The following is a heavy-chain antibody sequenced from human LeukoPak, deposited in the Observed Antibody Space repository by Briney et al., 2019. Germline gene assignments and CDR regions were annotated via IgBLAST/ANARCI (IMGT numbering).Heavy chain of an antibody. D-gene: IGHD2/OR15-2a*01. CDR2: INHSGST. J-gene: IGHJ4*02. CDR1: GGSFSGYY. V-gene: IGHV4-34*01. CDR3: ARLLGGY. Sequence: SETLSLTCAVYGGSFSGYYWSWIRQPPGKGLEWIGEINHSGSTNYNPSLKSRVTISVDTSKNQFSLKLSSVTAADTAVYYCARLLGGYWGQGTLVTVSS.